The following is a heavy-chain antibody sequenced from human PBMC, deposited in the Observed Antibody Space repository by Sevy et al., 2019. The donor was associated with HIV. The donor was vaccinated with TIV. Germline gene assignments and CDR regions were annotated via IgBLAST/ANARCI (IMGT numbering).Heavy chain of an antibody. D-gene: IGHD5-18*01. CDR2: IYNDGST. Sequence: GGSLRLSCAASGFPVSSNYMSWVRQAPGKGLEWVSVIYNDGSTYNEYSVKGGLAISRDNSKNTLYLQMISLRVEDTAVYYCARGKSGYGYGLDYWGQGTLVTVSS. J-gene: IGHJ4*02. V-gene: IGHV3-66*01. CDR3: ARGKSGYGYGLDY. CDR1: GFPVSSNY.